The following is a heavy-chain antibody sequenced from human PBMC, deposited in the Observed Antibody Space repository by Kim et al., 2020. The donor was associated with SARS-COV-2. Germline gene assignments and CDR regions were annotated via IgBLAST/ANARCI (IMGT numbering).Heavy chain of an antibody. D-gene: IGHD6-19*01. J-gene: IGHJ6*02. CDR2: ISYDGSNK. CDR1: GFTFSSYA. V-gene: IGHV3-30*04. Sequence: GGSLRLSCAASGFTFSSYAMHWVRQAPGKGLEWVAVISYDGSNKYYADSVKGRFTISRDNSKNTLYLQMNSLRAEDTAVYYCARESYSSGWYAIYYYYYGMDVWGQGTTVTVSS. CDR3: ARESYSSGWYAIYYYYYGMDV.